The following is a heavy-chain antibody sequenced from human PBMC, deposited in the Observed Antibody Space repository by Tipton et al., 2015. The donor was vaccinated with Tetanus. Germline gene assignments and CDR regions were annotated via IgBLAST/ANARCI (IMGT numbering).Heavy chain of an antibody. CDR2: ISSTTRYI. V-gene: IGHV3-21*01. J-gene: IGHJ4*02. CDR1: GFTFSNYK. Sequence: GSLRLSCEVSGFTFSNYKMNWVRQAPGKGLEWVSSISSTTRYIDYVDSAKGRFTISRDNAKNSVYLQMNSLRVEDTAVYYCAREDGGPTLDYFDSWGQGALVLVSS. CDR3: AREDGGPTLDYFDS. D-gene: IGHD3-16*01.